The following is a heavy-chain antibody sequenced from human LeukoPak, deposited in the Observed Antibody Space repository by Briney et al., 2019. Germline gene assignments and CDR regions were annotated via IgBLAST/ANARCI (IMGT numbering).Heavy chain of an antibody. Sequence: GASVKVSCKASGYTFTSYDINWVRQATGQGLEWMGWMNPNSGNTGYAQKFQGRVTMTRNTSISTAYMELSSLRSEDTAVCYCARADDFWSGTPSNDYWGQGTLVTVSS. J-gene: IGHJ4*02. D-gene: IGHD3-3*01. CDR2: MNPNSGNT. CDR3: ARADDFWSGTPSNDY. V-gene: IGHV1-8*01. CDR1: GYTFTSYD.